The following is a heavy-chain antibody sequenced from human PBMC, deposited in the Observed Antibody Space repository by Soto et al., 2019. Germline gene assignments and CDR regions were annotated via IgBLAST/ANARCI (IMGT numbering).Heavy chain of an antibody. V-gene: IGHV3-74*01. D-gene: IGHD3-10*01. J-gene: IGHJ4*02. CDR2: INVDGSTT. Sequence: GGALILSYAGSGFTSSSYWMHWVRQAPGKGLVWVSRINVDGSTTTYADSVKGRFTISRDNAKNALYLQMNSLRAEDTVLYYCTNDTFGPRLYWGQATPVIGSS. CDR1: GFTSSSYW. CDR3: TNDTFGPRLY.